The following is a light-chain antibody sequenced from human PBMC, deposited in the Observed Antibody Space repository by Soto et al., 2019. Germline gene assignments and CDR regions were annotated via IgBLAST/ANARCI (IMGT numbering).Light chain of an antibody. V-gene: IGKV1-5*03. CDR1: QSISTW. Sequence: DIQMTQSPSTLSASVGDRVTLTCRASQSISTWLAWYQQKPGKAPKVLVHKASSLENGVPSRFSGTGSETEFTLTISSMQPDDFAAYYCEHYKHYSQSTFGQGTKLVIK. CDR2: KAS. CDR3: EHYKHYSQST. J-gene: IGKJ2*01.